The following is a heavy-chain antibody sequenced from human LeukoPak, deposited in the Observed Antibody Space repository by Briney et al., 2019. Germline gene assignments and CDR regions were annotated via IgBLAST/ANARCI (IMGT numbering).Heavy chain of an antibody. CDR3: ARGRGSSWYYFDS. J-gene: IGHJ4*02. CDR2: IYTSGST. CDR1: GGSISSGSYY. D-gene: IGHD6-13*01. Sequence: SETLSLTCTVSGGSISSGSYYWSWIRQPAGKGLEWIGRIYTSGSTNYNPSLKGRVTMTVDTSKNQFSLNLSSVTAADTAVYYCARGRGSSWYYFDSWGQGTLVTVSS. V-gene: IGHV4-61*02.